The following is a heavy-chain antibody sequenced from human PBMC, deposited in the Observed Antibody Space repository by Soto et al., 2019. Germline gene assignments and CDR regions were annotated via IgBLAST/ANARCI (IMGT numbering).Heavy chain of an antibody. CDR3: VKGSASSRPYYFDY. CDR1: GFTFNSYA. Sequence: EVQLLESGGGLVQPGGSLRLSCAASGFTFNSYAMSWVRQAPGKGLEWVSAITDSGGDTYHADSVKGRFTISRDNTKNTLYLQMNSLTAEDTAVYYCVKGSASSRPYYFDYWGQESLVTVSS. V-gene: IGHV3-23*01. J-gene: IGHJ4*02. CDR2: ITDSGGDT. D-gene: IGHD2-2*01.